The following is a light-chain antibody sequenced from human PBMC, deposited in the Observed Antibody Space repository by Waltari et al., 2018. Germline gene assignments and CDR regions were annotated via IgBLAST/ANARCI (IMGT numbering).Light chain of an antibody. CDR2: DVN. V-gene: IGLV2-14*03. CDR3: SSYTTGSTRYV. CDR1: SSAMGAYNF. Sequence: QSALTQPASVSGSPGQSITIYCTGTSSAMGAYNFISWYQKHPGKAPKVMIYDVNNRPSGVSSRFSGSKSGNTASLTISGLQAEDEADYYCSSYTTGSTRYVFGSGTKVTVL. J-gene: IGLJ1*01.